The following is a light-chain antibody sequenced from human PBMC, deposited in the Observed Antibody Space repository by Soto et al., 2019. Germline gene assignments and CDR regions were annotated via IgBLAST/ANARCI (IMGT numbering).Light chain of an antibody. V-gene: IGKV3D-15*02. CDR3: HQDFNLPWT. CDR1: QSVSTN. CDR2: GAS. J-gene: IGKJ1*01. Sequence: EIGMTQSPAPLSVSPVERATIFFRASQSVSTNLAGYQQKPGHAPRLLMYGASSRATGIPDRFSGSGSGTDFTLTISSLQPEDFAVYFCHQDFNLPWTFGQGTQVDIK.